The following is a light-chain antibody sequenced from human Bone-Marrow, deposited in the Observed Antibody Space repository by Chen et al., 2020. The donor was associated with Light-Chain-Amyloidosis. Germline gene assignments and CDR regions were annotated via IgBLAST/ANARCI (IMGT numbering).Light chain of an antibody. V-gene: IGLV2-14*01. CDR3: SSYTSSSSV. CDR1: SSDVGGYNY. J-gene: IGLJ2*01. Sequence: ALTQPASASGTPAQSIIISCTGTSSDVGGYNYVSWYQQHPGKAPKLMIYDVSNRPSGVSNRFSGSKSGNTASLTISGLQAEDEADYYCSSYTSSSSVFGGGTKLTVL. CDR2: DVS.